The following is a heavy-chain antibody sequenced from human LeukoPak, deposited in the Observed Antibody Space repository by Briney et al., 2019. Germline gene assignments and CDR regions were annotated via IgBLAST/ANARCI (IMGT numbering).Heavy chain of an antibody. Sequence: ASVKVSCKASGYTFTGYYMHWVRQAPGQGLEWMGWINPNSGGTNYAQKFQGRVTMTRDTSISTAYMGLSRLRSDDTAVYYCARDPSYYYGSGSYPYGMDVWGQGTTVTVSS. CDR2: INPNSGGT. V-gene: IGHV1-2*02. CDR1: GYTFTGYY. CDR3: ARDPSYYYGSGSYPYGMDV. D-gene: IGHD3-10*01. J-gene: IGHJ6*02.